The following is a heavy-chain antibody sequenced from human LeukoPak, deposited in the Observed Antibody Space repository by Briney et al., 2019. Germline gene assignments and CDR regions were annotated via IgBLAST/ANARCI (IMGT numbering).Heavy chain of an antibody. V-gene: IGHV3-43*02. CDR2: ISGDGGST. CDR1: GFTFDDYA. CDR3: AREGYYNMDV. J-gene: IGHJ6*02. Sequence: PGGSLRLSCAASGFTFDDYAMHWVRQAPGKGLEWVSLISGDGGSTYYADSVKGRFTISRDNAKNSLYLQMNSLRDEDTAVYYCAREGYYNMDVWGQGTTVTVSS.